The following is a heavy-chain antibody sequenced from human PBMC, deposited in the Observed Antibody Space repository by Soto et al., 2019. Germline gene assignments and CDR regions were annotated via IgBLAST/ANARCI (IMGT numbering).Heavy chain of an antibody. CDR3: AKGLMITFGGVIVDDAFDI. D-gene: IGHD3-16*02. J-gene: IGHJ3*02. V-gene: IGHV3-30*18. CDR1: GFTFSSYG. CDR2: ISYDGSNK. Sequence: QVQLVESGGGEVQPGRSLRLSCAASGFTFSSYGMHWVRQAPGKGLEWVAVISYDGSNKYHVDSVKGRFTISRDNSKNTLYLQMNNLRAEDTAVYYCAKGLMITFGGVIVDDAFDIWGQGTMVTVSS.